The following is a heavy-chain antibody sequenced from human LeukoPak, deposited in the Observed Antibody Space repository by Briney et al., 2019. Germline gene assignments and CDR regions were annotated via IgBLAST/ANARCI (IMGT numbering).Heavy chain of an antibody. CDR1: VDSISRSTYY. CDR2: IYYSGTT. J-gene: IGHJ4*02. D-gene: IGHD5-18*01. Sequence: PSETLSLTCTVSVDSISRSTYYWGWIRQPPGQGLEWIGSIYYSGTTYYNPSLKSRVSISVDTSKNQFSLNLSSVTAADTAVYYCARVVRYSYGLRNYYFDYWGQGTLVTVSS. CDR3: ARVVRYSYGLRNYYFDY. V-gene: IGHV4-39*01.